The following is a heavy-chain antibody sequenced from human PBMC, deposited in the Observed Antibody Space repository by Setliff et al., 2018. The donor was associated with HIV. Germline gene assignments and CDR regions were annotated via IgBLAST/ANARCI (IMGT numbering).Heavy chain of an antibody. J-gene: IGHJ4*02. CDR3: ARDFSPDTGYYFDY. Sequence: PGGSLRLSCAVSGFTFNNAWMSWVRQVPGKGLEWVGRIKSKSDGGTTDYAAPVKGRFTISRDDSKNTVHLQMHSLKTEDTGVYYCARDFSPDTGYYFDYWGQGTLVTVSS. CDR2: IKSKSDGGTT. V-gene: IGHV3-15*01. CDR1: GFTFNNAW. D-gene: IGHD5-18*01.